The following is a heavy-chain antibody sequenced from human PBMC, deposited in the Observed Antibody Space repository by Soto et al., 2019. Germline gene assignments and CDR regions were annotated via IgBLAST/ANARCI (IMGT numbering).Heavy chain of an antibody. Sequence: PSETLSLTCTVSGGSISSGGHYWSWIRQHPGKGLEWVGYIYYSGSTYYNPSLKSRVTISVDTSKNQFSLKLSSVTAADTAVYYCARAGTTVTTGWLDPWGQGTLVTVSS. CDR2: IYYSGST. D-gene: IGHD4-4*01. J-gene: IGHJ5*02. V-gene: IGHV4-31*03. CDR1: GGSISSGGHY. CDR3: ARAGTTVTTGWLDP.